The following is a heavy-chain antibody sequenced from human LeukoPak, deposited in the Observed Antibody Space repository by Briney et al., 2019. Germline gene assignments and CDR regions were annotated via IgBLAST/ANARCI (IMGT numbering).Heavy chain of an antibody. CDR3: AKGVFWSGYSVLDY. CDR2: ISGSGGST. V-gene: IGHV3-23*01. CDR1: GFTFSSYA. J-gene: IGHJ4*02. Sequence: RGSLRLPCAASGFTFSSYAMSWVRQAPGKGLEWVSAISGSGGSTYYADSVKGRFTISRDNSKNTLYLQMNSLRAEDTAVYYCAKGVFWSGYSVLDYWGQGTLVTVSS. D-gene: IGHD3-3*01.